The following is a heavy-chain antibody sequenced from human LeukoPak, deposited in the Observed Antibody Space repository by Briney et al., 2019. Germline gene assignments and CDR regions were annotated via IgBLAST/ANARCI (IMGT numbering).Heavy chain of an antibody. Sequence: SETLSLTCTVSGGSISSSSYYWGWIRQPPGQGLEWIGSIYYSGSTYYNPSLKSRVTISVDTSKNQFSLKLSSVTAADTAVYYCARVLHSGPQWLARGVIDYWGQGTLVTVSS. D-gene: IGHD6-19*01. CDR2: IYYSGST. J-gene: IGHJ4*02. CDR1: GGSISSSSYY. CDR3: ARVLHSGPQWLARGVIDY. V-gene: IGHV4-39*01.